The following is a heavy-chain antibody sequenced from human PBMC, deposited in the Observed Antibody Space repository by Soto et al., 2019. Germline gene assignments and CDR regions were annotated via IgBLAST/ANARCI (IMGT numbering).Heavy chain of an antibody. Sequence: SETLSLTCTVSGVSISSGPYYWSWIRQHPGKGLEWIGYIYYSGTTYYNPSLKSRVTISVDTSMNHFSLKLSSVTAADTAVYYCARALYCSSITCYAGPWFDPWGQGTLVTVSS. CDR3: ARALYCSSITCYAGPWFDP. V-gene: IGHV4-31*03. D-gene: IGHD2-2*01. CDR1: GVSISSGPYY. J-gene: IGHJ5*02. CDR2: IYYSGTT.